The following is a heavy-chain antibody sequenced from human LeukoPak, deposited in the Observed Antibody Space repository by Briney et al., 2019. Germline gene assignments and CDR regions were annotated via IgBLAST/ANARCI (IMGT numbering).Heavy chain of an antibody. CDR3: AKDQNSRLSQWFDP. J-gene: IGHJ5*02. D-gene: IGHD1/OR15-1a*01. Sequence: PGGSLRLSCAASGFTFSSYAMHWVRQAPGKGLEWVAVISYDGSNKYYADSVKGRFTISRDNSKNTLYLQMNSLRAEDTAVYYCAKDQNSRLSQWFDPWGQGTLVTVSS. V-gene: IGHV3-30*04. CDR1: GFTFSSYA. CDR2: ISYDGSNK.